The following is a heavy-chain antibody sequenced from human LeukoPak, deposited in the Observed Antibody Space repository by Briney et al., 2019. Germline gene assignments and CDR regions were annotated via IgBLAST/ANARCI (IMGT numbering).Heavy chain of an antibody. CDR1: GFTFSDYD. CDR3: GRAFPPLLTSSAGDL. Sequence: NPGGSLRLSCSASGFTFSDYDMNWVRQAPGKGLEWVSSISYLSSHVYYGDSVKGRFSISRDNAKNSLYLQMNSLGAEDTAIYYCGRAFPPLLTSSAGDLWGQGILVTVSP. CDR2: ISYLSSHV. J-gene: IGHJ4*02. D-gene: IGHD3-16*01. V-gene: IGHV3-21*01.